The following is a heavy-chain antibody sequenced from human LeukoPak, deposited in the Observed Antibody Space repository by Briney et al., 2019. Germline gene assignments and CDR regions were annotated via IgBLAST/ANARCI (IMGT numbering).Heavy chain of an antibody. Sequence: GASVKVSCKASGYTFTGYYMHWVRQAPGQGLEWMGWINPNSGGTSYAQKFQGWVTMTRDTSISTAYMELSRLRSDDTAVYYCARATVTTWDFDYWGQGTLVTVSS. D-gene: IGHD4-17*01. CDR1: GYTFTGYY. J-gene: IGHJ4*02. CDR2: INPNSGGT. CDR3: ARATVTTWDFDY. V-gene: IGHV1-2*04.